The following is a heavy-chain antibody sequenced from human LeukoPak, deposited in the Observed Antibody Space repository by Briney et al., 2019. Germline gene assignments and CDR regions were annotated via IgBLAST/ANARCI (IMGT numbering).Heavy chain of an antibody. CDR2: INHSGST. V-gene: IGHV4-34*01. CDR1: GGSFSGYY. CDR3: ARGQVEYSSSSYPFPVYYYMDV. J-gene: IGHJ6*03. Sequence: PSETLSLTCAVYGGSFSGYYWSWIRQPPGKGLEWIGEINHSGSTNYNPSLKSRVTISVDTSKNQFSLKLSSVTAADTAVYYCARGQVEYSSSSYPFPVYYYMDVWGKGTTVTVSS. D-gene: IGHD6-6*01.